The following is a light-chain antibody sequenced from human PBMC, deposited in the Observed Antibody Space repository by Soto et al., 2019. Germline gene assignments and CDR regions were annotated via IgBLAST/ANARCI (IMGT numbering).Light chain of an antibody. V-gene: IGKV1-5*03. CDR1: ENVNTG. Sequence: DIQMTQSPPTLSASVGDRVTTAFRASENVNTGLAWYQQKPGRAPKLLIHKASILEAAVPSRFSGSGSGTEFTLTINSLQPDDFATYYCQHYDYYLITFGQGTRLEIK. J-gene: IGKJ5*01. CDR3: QHYDYYLIT. CDR2: KAS.